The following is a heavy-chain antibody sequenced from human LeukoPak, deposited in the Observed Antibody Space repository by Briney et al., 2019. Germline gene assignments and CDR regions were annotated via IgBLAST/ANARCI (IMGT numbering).Heavy chain of an antibody. V-gene: IGHV1-46*01. CDR2: INPSGGST. CDR3: ARDQDGGEVAGTLYYFDY. D-gene: IGHD6-19*01. J-gene: IGHJ4*02. CDR1: GYTFTSYY. Sequence: GASVKVSCKASGYTFTSYYMHWVRQAPGQGLEWMGIINPSGGSTSYAQKFQGRVTMTRDTSTSTVYMELSSLRSEDTAVYYCARDQDGGEVAGTLYYFDYWGQGTLVTVSS.